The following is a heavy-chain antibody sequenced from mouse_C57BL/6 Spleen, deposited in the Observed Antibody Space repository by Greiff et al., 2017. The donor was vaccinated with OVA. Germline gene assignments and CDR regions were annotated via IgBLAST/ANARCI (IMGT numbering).Heavy chain of an antibody. CDR3: ARGVTTVDY. V-gene: IGHV1-69*01. CDR2: IDPSDSYT. J-gene: IGHJ2*01. D-gene: IGHD1-1*01. Sequence: QVQLQQPGAELVMPGASVKLSCKASGYTFTSYWMHWVKQRPGQGLEWLGEIDPSDSYTNYNQKFKGKSTLTVDKSSSTAYMQLSSLTSEDSAVYYCARGVTTVDYWGQGTTLTVSS. CDR1: GYTFTSYW.